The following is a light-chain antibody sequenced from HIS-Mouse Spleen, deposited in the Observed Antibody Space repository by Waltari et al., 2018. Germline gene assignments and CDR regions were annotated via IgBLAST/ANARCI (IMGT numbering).Light chain of an antibody. CDR2: EGS. CDR1: SSDVGSYNL. Sequence: QSALTQPASVSGSPGQSITTSCTGTSSDVGSYNLVSWYQQHPGKAPKLMIYEGSKRPSVESNLFSGSKSGNTASLTISGLQAEDEADYYCCSYAGSSTWVFGGGTKLTVL. V-gene: IGLV2-23*01. J-gene: IGLJ3*02. CDR3: CSYAGSSTWV.